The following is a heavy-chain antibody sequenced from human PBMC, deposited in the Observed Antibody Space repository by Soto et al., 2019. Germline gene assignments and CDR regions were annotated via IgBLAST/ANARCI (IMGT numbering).Heavy chain of an antibody. J-gene: IGHJ4*02. CDR3: ARVHSSSWYVLDY. CDR1: GFTFSSYA. CDR2: ISYDGSNK. D-gene: IGHD6-13*01. Sequence: QVQLVESGGGVVQPGRSLRLSCAASGFTFSSYAMHWVRQAPGKGLEWVAVISYDGSNKYYADSVKGRFTISRDNSKNTLDLQMNSLRAEDTAVYYCARVHSSSWYVLDYWGQGTLVTVSS. V-gene: IGHV3-30-3*01.